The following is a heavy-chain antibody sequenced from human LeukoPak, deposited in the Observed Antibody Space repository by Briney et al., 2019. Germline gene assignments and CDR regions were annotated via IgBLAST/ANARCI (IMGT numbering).Heavy chain of an antibody. V-gene: IGHV3-21*01. J-gene: IGHJ4*02. CDR1: GFIFSSYS. CDR2: ISGSSAYI. CDR3: ARDLGYSSGPNY. Sequence: GGSLRLSCAASGFIFSSYSMNWVRQAPGKGLEWVSSISGSSAYIDYADSVKGRFSISRDNAKNSLYLQMNSLRAEDTAVYYCARDLGYSSGPNYWGQGTRVTVSS. D-gene: IGHD6-19*01.